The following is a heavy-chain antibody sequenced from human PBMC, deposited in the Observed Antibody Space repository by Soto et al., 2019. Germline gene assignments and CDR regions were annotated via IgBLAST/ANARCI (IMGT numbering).Heavy chain of an antibody. CDR2: ISGSGGST. J-gene: IGHJ4*02. CDR3: AKDAYNQGAVAGKCYFDY. V-gene: IGHV3-23*01. CDR1: GFTFSSYA. D-gene: IGHD6-19*01. Sequence: GGSLRLSCAASGFTFSSYAMSWVRQAPGKGLEWVSAISGSGGSTYYADSVKGRFTISRDNSKNTLYLQMNSLRAEDTAVYYCAKDAYNQGAVAGKCYFDYWGQGTLVTVSS.